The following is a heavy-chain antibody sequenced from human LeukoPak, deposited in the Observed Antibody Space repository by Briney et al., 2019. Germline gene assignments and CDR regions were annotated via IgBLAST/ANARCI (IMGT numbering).Heavy chain of an antibody. J-gene: IGHJ4*02. Sequence: ASVKVSCKVSGYTLTELSMHWVRQAPGKGLEWMGGFDPEDGETIYAQKFQGRVTMTRDTSISTAYMELSRLRSDDTAVYYCARGEVVATISGRFYYFDYWGQGTLVTVSS. D-gene: IGHD5-12*01. CDR2: FDPEDGET. CDR1: GYTLTELS. CDR3: ARGEVVATISGRFYYFDY. V-gene: IGHV1-24*01.